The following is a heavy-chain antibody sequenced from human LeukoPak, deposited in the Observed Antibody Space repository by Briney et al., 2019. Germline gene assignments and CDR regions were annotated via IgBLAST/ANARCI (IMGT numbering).Heavy chain of an antibody. CDR2: IYWDDDK. D-gene: IGHD1-20*01. V-gene: IGHV2-5*08. CDR1: GGYISSYYW. CDR3: AHFIIGNNNWFDP. Sequence: TLSLTCTVSGGYISSYYWSWIRQPPGKALEWLTLIYWDDDKYYSPSLKSRLTITKDTSKNQVVLTMTNMDPVDTATYYCAHFIIGNNNWFDPWGQGTLVTVSS. J-gene: IGHJ5*02.